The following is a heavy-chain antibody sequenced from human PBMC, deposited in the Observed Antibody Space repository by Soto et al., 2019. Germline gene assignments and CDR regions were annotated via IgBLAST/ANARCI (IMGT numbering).Heavy chain of an antibody. Sequence: SETLSLTCTVTGDSINNRSYYWGWIRQPPGKGLERIGSIYYSGSTYNNPSLKSRVSMSVDTSKNQFSLKLRSVTAADTALYYCARQRTSVVTQAYFDSWGQGSLVTVSS. CDR1: GDSINNRSYY. CDR3: ARQRTSVVTQAYFDS. D-gene: IGHD2-21*02. V-gene: IGHV4-39*01. CDR2: IYYSGST. J-gene: IGHJ4*02.